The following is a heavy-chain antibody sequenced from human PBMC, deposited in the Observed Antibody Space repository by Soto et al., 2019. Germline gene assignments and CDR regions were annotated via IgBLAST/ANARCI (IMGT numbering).Heavy chain of an antibody. D-gene: IGHD2-2*01. J-gene: IGHJ6*01. CDR3: AKERRLSYCSSTSCYDYYYYGMDV. V-gene: IGHV3-30*18. CDR2: ISYDGSNK. CDR1: GFTFSSYG. Sequence: QVQLVESGGGVVQPGRSLRLSCAASGFTFSSYGMHWVRQAPGKGLEWVAVISYDGSNKYYADSVKGRFTISRDNSKNTLYLQMNSLRAEDTAVYYCAKERRLSYCSSTSCYDYYYYGMDVW.